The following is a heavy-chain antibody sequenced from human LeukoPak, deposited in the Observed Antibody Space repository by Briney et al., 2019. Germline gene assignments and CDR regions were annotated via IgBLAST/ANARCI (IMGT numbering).Heavy chain of an antibody. D-gene: IGHD3-22*01. CDR1: GFTLRGYG. V-gene: IGHV3-74*01. Sequence: GGSLRLSCAASGFTLRGYGMHWVRQAPGKGLVWVSRINSDGSSTSYADSVKGRFTISRDNAKNTLYLQMNSLRAEDTAVYYCASLLIRGYHLDWGQGTLVTVSS. CDR3: ASLLIRGYHLD. J-gene: IGHJ4*02. CDR2: INSDGSST.